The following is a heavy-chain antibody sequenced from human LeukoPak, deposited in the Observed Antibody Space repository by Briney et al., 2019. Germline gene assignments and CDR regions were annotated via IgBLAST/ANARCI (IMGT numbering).Heavy chain of an antibody. CDR1: GGSISSYY. D-gene: IGHD3-10*01. J-gene: IGHJ4*02. CDR3: ARELGSPKYYFDY. Sequence: KPSETPSLTCTVCGGSISSYYWSWIRQPPGKGLEWIGYIYYSGSTNYNPSLKSRVTISVDTSKNQFSLKLSSVTAADTAVYYCARELGSPKYYFDYRGQGTLVTVSS. CDR2: IYYSGST. V-gene: IGHV4-59*01.